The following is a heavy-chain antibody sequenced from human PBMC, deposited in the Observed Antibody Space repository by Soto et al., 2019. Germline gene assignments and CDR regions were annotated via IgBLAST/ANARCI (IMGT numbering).Heavy chain of an antibody. Sequence: PSETLSLTCTVSGGSISSYYWSWIRQPPGKGLEWIGYIYYSGSTNYNPSLKSRVTISVDTSKNQFSLKLSSVTAADTAVYYCARLYYDFWSGYHTTWFDPWGQGTLVTVSS. V-gene: IGHV4-59*08. CDR3: ARLYYDFWSGYHTTWFDP. J-gene: IGHJ5*02. CDR1: GGSISSYY. D-gene: IGHD3-3*01. CDR2: IYYSGST.